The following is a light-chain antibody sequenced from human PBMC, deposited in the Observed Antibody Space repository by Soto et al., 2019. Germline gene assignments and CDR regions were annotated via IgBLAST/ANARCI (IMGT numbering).Light chain of an antibody. Sequence: DIQMTQSPSSLSASVGDTVTITCRASQSISTYLNWYQQKPGKAPNLLIHGSSSFQSGVPSRFSGSGSGTDFTLTISSLQPDDFASYYCQQSYSPAYTFGQGTKLEI. CDR3: QQSYSPAYT. CDR2: GSS. J-gene: IGKJ2*01. V-gene: IGKV1-39*01. CDR1: QSISTY.